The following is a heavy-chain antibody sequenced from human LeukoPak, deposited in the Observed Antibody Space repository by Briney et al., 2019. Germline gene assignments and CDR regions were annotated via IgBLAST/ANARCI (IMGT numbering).Heavy chain of an antibody. J-gene: IGHJ5*02. V-gene: IGHV5-51*01. D-gene: IGHD2-15*01. CDR3: ARRLLGYCSGGSCYYWFDP. CDR1: GYLFTSYW. Sequence: GASLKISCKGSGYLFTSYWIGWVRQLPGKGLEWMGIIYPGDSDTRYSPSFQGQVTISADKSISTAYLQWSSLKASDTAMYYCARRLLGYCSGGSCYYWFDPWGQGTLVTVSS. CDR2: IYPGDSDT.